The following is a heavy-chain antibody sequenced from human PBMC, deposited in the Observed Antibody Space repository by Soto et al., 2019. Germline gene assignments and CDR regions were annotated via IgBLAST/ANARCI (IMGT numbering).Heavy chain of an antibody. Sequence: ESGGGLVQPGGSLRLSCAASGFTFSSYWVSWVRQAPGKGLEWVANIKQDGTEKYYVDSVKGRFTISRDNAKNSLYLQMNSLRAEDTAVYYCARGIIIGTTFYWGQGTLVTVSS. CDR1: GFTFSSYW. CDR2: IKQDGTEK. J-gene: IGHJ4*02. V-gene: IGHV3-7*01. D-gene: IGHD1-7*01. CDR3: ARGIIIGTTFY.